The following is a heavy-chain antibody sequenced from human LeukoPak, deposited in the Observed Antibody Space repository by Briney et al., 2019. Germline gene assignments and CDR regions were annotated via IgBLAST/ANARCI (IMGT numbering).Heavy chain of an antibody. CDR2: INPNSGGT. J-gene: IGHJ6*03. Sequence: ASVKVSCKASGYTFTGYYMYWVRQAPGQGLEWMGRINPNSGGTNYAQKFQGRVTMTRDTSISTAYMELSRLRSDDTAVYYCARDGQITIFGVVPSYYMDVWGKGTTVTVSS. CDR1: GYTFTGYY. CDR3: ARDGQITIFGVVPSYYMDV. V-gene: IGHV1-2*06. D-gene: IGHD3-3*01.